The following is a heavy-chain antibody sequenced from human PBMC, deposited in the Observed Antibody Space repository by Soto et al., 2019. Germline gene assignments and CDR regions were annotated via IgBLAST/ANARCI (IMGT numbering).Heavy chain of an antibody. CDR2: INAGSGNT. CDR3: ATSYDSSGLVDY. Sequence: ASVKVSCKASGYTFTGFSLHWVRQAPGQRLEWMGWINAGSGNTKYSQKFQGRVTITRDTSASTAYMELSSLRSEDTAVYYCATSYDSSGLVDYWGQGTLVTVSS. CDR1: GYTFTGFS. D-gene: IGHD3-22*01. V-gene: IGHV1-3*01. J-gene: IGHJ4*02.